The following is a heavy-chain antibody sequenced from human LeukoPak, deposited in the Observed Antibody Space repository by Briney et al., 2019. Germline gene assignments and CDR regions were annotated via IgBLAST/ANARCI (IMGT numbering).Heavy chain of an antibody. D-gene: IGHD3-22*01. CDR2: IDGSGGDT. Sequence: GGSLRLSCAASGFTFSTYVMNWVRQAPGKGLEWVSAIDGSGGDTYYADSVKGRFTISRDNSKNTLYLQMNSLGAEDTALYYCAKDGPGYYYDSSGPKLDYWGQGTPVTVSS. V-gene: IGHV3-23*01. CDR3: AKDGPGYYYDSSGPKLDY. J-gene: IGHJ4*02. CDR1: GFTFSTYV.